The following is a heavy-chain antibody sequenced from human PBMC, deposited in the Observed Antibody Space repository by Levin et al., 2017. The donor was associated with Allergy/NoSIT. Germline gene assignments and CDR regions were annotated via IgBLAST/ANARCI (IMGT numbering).Heavy chain of an antibody. CDR2: IIPIFGTA. Sequence: ASVKVSCKASGGTFSSYAISWVRQAPGQGLEWMGGIIPIFGTANYAQKFQGRVTITADKSTSTAYMELSSLRSEDTAVYYCARTSGYSYGFLSGLHWYFDLWGRGTLVTVSS. J-gene: IGHJ2*01. D-gene: IGHD5-18*01. V-gene: IGHV1-69*06. CDR3: ARTSGYSYGFLSGLHWYFDL. CDR1: GGTFSSYA.